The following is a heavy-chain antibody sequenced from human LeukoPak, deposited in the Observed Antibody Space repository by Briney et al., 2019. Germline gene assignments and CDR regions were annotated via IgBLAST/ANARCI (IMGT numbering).Heavy chain of an antibody. CDR2: IRSKPNNYAT. CDR3: TRVEMVAFYSYYMDV. CDR1: GFTFSGSG. Sequence: GGSLRLSCAASGFTFSGSGMHWVPQASGKGLQWVGHIRSKPNNYATAYAASVKGRFTISRDDSKNTAYLQMSSLKTEDTAVYYCTRVEMVAFYSYYMDVWGKGTTVTISS. J-gene: IGHJ6*03. V-gene: IGHV3-73*01. D-gene: IGHD5-24*01.